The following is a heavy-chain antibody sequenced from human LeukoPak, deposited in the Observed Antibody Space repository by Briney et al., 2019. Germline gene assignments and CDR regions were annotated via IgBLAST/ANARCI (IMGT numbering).Heavy chain of an antibody. J-gene: IGHJ5*02. V-gene: IGHV1-69*05. CDR2: IMPLFGTA. CDR1: GGTFNNSA. Sequence: SAKVSCKTSGGTFNNSAISWARQAPGQGLEWLGGIMPLFGTAGYAQKFQGRVTITKDESTRTVYLELTSLTSDDTAVYYCARDVHGDYGSGWFDPWGQGTLVSVSS. CDR3: ARDVHGDYGSGWFDP. D-gene: IGHD4-17*01.